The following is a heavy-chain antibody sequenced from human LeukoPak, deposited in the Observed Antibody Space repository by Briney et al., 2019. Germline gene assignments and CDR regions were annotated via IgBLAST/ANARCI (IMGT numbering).Heavy chain of an antibody. CDR1: GYTFTTYT. Sequence: ASVKVSCKTSGYTFTTYTIAWVRQAPGQGLEWIGWISPYNSNTDYTHKLQGRITVTTDTSTSTAYMELRSLRFDDTALYYCARGTRQQLDYWGQGTLVSVSS. CDR2: ISPYNSNT. J-gene: IGHJ4*02. D-gene: IGHD6-13*01. CDR3: ARGTRQQLDY. V-gene: IGHV1-18*04.